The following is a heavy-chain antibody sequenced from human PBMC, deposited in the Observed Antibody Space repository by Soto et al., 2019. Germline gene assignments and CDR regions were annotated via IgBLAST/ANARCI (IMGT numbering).Heavy chain of an antibody. CDR3: ARGSGAGAFDI. D-gene: IGHD6-19*01. CDR1: GGTFN. V-gene: IGHV1-69*06. J-gene: IGHJ3*02. CDR2: IIPVIDTA. Sequence: SVKVSCKVSGGTFNIRWVRQAPGQGLEWMGGIIPVIDTANYARKFQGRVVISADRATNIVYMEMMSLTLEDTAVYYCARGSGAGAFDIWGQGTMVTVSS.